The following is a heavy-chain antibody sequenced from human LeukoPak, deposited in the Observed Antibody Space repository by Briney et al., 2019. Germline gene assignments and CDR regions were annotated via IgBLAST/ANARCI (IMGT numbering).Heavy chain of an antibody. D-gene: IGHD6-13*01. CDR1: GFTFSSYS. CDR2: ISSSSSYI. CDR3: AKVRSIAAAEAIDY. Sequence: GGSLRLSCAASGFTFSSYSMNWVRQAPGKGLEWVSSISSSSSYIYYADSVKGRFTISRDNSKNTLYLQMNSLRAEDTAVYYCAKVRSIAAAEAIDYWGQGTLVTVSS. V-gene: IGHV3-21*04. J-gene: IGHJ4*02.